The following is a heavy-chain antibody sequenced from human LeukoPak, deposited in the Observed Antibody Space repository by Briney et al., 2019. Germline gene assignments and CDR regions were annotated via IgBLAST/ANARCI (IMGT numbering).Heavy chain of an antibody. CDR2: IYYSGST. V-gene: IGHV4-59*01. CDR1: GGSISSYY. CDR3: AKDLSKSYGDYGTSGAFDI. J-gene: IGHJ3*02. Sequence: PSETLSLTCTVSGGSISSYYWSWIRQPPGKGLEWIGYIYYSGSTNYNPSLKSRITISVDTSKNQFSLKLSSVTAADTAVYYCAKDLSKSYGDYGTSGAFDIWGQGTLVTVSS. D-gene: IGHD4-17*01.